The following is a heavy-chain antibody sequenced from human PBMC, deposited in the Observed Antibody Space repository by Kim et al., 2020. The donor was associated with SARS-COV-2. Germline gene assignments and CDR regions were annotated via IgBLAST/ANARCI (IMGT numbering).Heavy chain of an antibody. D-gene: IGHD2-21*02. CDR2: IKSKTNGGTT. J-gene: IGHJ6*02. Sequence: GGSLRLSCAASGFTFRNAWMNWVRQAPGKGLEWVGRIKSKTNGGTTGYAAPVKGRFTIARDDSKNTLYLQMNRLKTEDTAVYDCTSDLGEYCGGDCYSRVWGQGTTVTVSS. CDR3: TSDLGEYCGGDCYSRV. V-gene: IGHV3-15*01. CDR1: GFTFRNAW.